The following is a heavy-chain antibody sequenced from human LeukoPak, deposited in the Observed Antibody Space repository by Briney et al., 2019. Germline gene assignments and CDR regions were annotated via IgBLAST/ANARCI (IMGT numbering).Heavy chain of an antibody. J-gene: IGHJ4*02. D-gene: IGHD6-19*01. CDR2: ISYDGSNK. Sequence: GGSLRLSCAASGFTFSSYGMHWVRQAPGKGLEWVAVISYDGSNKYYADSVKGRFTISRDNSKNTLYLQMNSLRAEDTAVYYCAKDLELYSSGWCFFDYWGQGTLVTVSS. CDR3: AKDLELYSSGWCFFDY. V-gene: IGHV3-30*18. CDR1: GFTFSSYG.